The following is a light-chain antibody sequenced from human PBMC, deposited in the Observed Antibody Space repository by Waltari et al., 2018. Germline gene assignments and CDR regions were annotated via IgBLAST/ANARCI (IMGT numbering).Light chain of an antibody. CDR3: SSYAGSNNWV. J-gene: IGLJ3*02. Sequence: QSALTQPPSASGSPGQSVTISCTGTSSDVGGYTYVSWYQQHPGKAPKLMIYEVSKRPSGVPDRFSGSKSGNTASLTVSGLQAEDEADYYCSSYAGSNNWVVGGGTKLTVL. V-gene: IGLV2-8*01. CDR2: EVS. CDR1: SSDVGGYTY.